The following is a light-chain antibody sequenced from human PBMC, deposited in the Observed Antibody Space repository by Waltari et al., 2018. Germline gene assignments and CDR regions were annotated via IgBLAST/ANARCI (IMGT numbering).Light chain of an antibody. V-gene: IGKV4-1*01. J-gene: IGKJ2*01. CDR3: QQCYSTPYT. CDR2: WAS. CDR1: QNLLYNSANKNY. Sequence: DIVMTQSPDSLAVSLGERVTINCRSSQNLLYNSANKNYLAWFQQKPGQPPKLLIYWASTRESGVPDRISGRGSGTEFTLTISSLQAADVAVYYCQQCYSTPYTFGQGTKLEIK.